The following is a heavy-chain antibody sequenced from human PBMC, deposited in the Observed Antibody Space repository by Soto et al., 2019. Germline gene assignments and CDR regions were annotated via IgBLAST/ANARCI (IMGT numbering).Heavy chain of an antibody. V-gene: IGHV1-69*06. CDR2: IIPIFGTA. CDR1: GGTFSSYA. J-gene: IGHJ3*02. Sequence: SVKVSCKASGGTFSSYAISWVRQAPGQGLEWMGGIIPIFGTANYAQKFQGRVTITADKSTSTAYMELSSLRSGDTAVYYCARAYYYDSSALLGNAFDIWGQGTMVTVSS. D-gene: IGHD3-22*01. CDR3: ARAYYYDSSALLGNAFDI.